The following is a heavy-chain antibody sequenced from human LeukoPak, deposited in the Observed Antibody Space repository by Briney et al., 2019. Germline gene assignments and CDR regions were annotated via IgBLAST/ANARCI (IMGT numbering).Heavy chain of an antibody. J-gene: IGHJ4*02. V-gene: IGHV3-23*01. Sequence: GGSLRLSCTASGFTFSSQGMTWVRQTPGKGLEWVSRISRTGDSTYYADSVKGRFTISRDNSKNTLYLQLNSPRAEDTAVYYCAEERFNDYGDFDYWGQGTLVTVSS. CDR1: GFTFSSQG. CDR2: ISRTGDST. CDR3: AEERFNDYGDFDY. D-gene: IGHD4-17*01.